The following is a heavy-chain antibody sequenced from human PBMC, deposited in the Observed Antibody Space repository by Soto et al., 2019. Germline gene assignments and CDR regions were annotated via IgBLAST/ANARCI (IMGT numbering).Heavy chain of an antibody. D-gene: IGHD3-22*01. CDR1: GFTFSSND. CDR2: IYSGGST. J-gene: IGHJ3*01. Sequence: EVQLVESGGGLIQPGGSLRLSCAASGFTFSSNDMNWVRQAPGMGLEWVSLIYSGGSTYYADSVKGRFTISRDNSKNTLYLQMSSLSAEDTAVYYCATRPLLPGAPWGQGTMVTVSS. V-gene: IGHV3-53*01. CDR3: ATRPLLPGAP.